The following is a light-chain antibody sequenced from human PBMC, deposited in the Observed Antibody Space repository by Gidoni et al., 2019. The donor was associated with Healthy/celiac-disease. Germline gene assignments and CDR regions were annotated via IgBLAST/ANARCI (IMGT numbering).Light chain of an antibody. CDR2: GAY. V-gene: IGKV3-15*01. CDR1: QSVSSN. J-gene: IGKJ4*01. CDR3: QQYKNWPPLT. Sequence: EIVLTQSPATLSVSPEERATLSCRASQSVSSNLDWDQQKPGQAPRLLIYGAYTRATGIPARFSGSGSGTEFTLTISSRQSEDFAVDDCQQYKNWPPLTFGGGTKVEIK.